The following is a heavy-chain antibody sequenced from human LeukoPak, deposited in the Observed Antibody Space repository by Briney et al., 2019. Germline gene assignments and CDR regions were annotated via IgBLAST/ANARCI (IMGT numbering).Heavy chain of an antibody. CDR2: ISYDGSNK. Sequence: PGGSLRLSCAASGFTFSSYAMHWVRQAPGKGLEWVAVISYDGSNKYYADSVKGRFTISRDNSKNTLYLQMNSLRAEDTAVYYCAKDIVVVPAAMFPAFDIWGQGTMVTVSS. D-gene: IGHD2-2*01. V-gene: IGHV3-30-3*02. CDR1: GFTFSSYA. CDR3: AKDIVVVPAAMFPAFDI. J-gene: IGHJ3*02.